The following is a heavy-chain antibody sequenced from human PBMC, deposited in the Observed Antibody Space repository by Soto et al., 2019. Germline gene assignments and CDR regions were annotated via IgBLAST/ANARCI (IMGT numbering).Heavy chain of an antibody. CDR2: IYGGGTT. CDR3: VQPTGWPGFDF. CDR1: GFTVSSKY. V-gene: IGHV3-53*01. J-gene: IGHJ4*02. Sequence: EVQLVESGGGLIQPGGSLRLSCAASGFTVSSKYMTWVRQAPGKGLEWVSVIYGGGTTYYADSVKGRFTISRDNSKTTLYLQVNSLRAEDTAVYYCVQPTGWPGFDFWGPGTLVTVSS. D-gene: IGHD6-19*01.